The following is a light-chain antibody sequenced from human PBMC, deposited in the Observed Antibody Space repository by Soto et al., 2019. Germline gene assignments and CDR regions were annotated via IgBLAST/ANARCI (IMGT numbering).Light chain of an antibody. J-gene: IGLJ1*01. Sequence: QCLLTQPSSVTGSPGQSITICCPGTSSDVGGYNYVSWYQHHPGKAPKLMIFDVSNRPSGVSNRFSGSKSGNTASLTISGLQPEDEADYYCSSYTTSNTRQIVFGTGTRSPS. CDR1: SSDVGGYNY. CDR2: DVS. CDR3: SSYTTSNTRQIV. V-gene: IGLV2-14*03.